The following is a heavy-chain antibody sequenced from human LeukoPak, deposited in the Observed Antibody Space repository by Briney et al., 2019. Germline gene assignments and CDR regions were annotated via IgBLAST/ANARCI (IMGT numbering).Heavy chain of an antibody. Sequence: GGSLRLSCAASGFIVSNNYMSWVRQAPGKWLEWVSVIYTGGSRYYADSVKGRFTISRDDSKNTLYLQMNSLRAEDTAVYYCARDGYYYGSGSFDYWGQGTLVTVSS. CDR2: IYTGGSR. V-gene: IGHV3-66*01. D-gene: IGHD3-10*01. J-gene: IGHJ4*02. CDR1: GFIVSNNY. CDR3: ARDGYYYGSGSFDY.